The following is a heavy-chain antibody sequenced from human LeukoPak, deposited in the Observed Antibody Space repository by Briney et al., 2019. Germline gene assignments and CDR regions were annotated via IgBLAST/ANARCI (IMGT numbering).Heavy chain of an antibody. J-gene: IGHJ4*02. Sequence: GRSLRLSCAASGFTFNNYAMHWVRQAPGKGLQWVAVISYDGSNKYYADSVKGRFTISRDNSKNTLYLQMNSLRAEDTAVYYCAKDLNYGDLLDYWGQGTLVTVSS. CDR2: ISYDGSNK. D-gene: IGHD4-17*01. CDR3: AKDLNYGDLLDY. V-gene: IGHV3-30*04. CDR1: GFTFNNYA.